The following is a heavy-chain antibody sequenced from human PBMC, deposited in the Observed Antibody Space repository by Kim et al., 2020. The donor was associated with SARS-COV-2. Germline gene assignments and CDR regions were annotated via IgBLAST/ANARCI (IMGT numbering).Heavy chain of an antibody. Sequence: SETLSLTCTISGGSISVYYWNWIRQSPGKGLEWIGYISDIASTNYNPSLKSRVTISVDRSKNQFSLSLKSVTAADTALYYCVRDLGDCSTPSCSPRGHWG. CDR3: VRDLGDCSTPSCSPRGH. CDR1: GGSISVYY. D-gene: IGHD2-2*01. V-gene: IGHV4-59*01. CDR2: ISDIAST. J-gene: IGHJ1*01.